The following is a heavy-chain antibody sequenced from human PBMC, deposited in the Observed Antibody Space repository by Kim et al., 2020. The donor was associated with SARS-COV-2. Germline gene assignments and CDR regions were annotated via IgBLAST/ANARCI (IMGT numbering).Heavy chain of an antibody. Sequence: GGSLRLSCAASGFTFSNYWMSWVRQAPGKGLEWVANIKQDGSEKYYVDSVKGRFTISRDNAKNSLYLQMNSLRAEDTAVYYCARVVGYGSGSYYKVYGMDVWGQGTTVIVFS. V-gene: IGHV3-7*03. J-gene: IGHJ6*02. D-gene: IGHD3-10*01. CDR2: IKQDGSEK. CDR1: GFTFSNYW. CDR3: ARVVGYGSGSYYKVYGMDV.